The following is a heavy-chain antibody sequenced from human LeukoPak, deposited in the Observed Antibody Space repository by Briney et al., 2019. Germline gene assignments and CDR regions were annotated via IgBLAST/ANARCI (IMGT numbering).Heavy chain of an antibody. CDR3: ARDYYDYVWGSHYYYGMDV. Sequence: GGSLRLSCAASGFTFSSYWMSWVRQAPGKGLEWVANIKQDGSVKYYVDSVKGRFTISRDNAKNSLYLQMNSLRAEDTAVYYCARDYYDYVWGSHYYYGMDVWGQGTTVTVSS. J-gene: IGHJ6*02. CDR2: IKQDGSVK. V-gene: IGHV3-7*01. D-gene: IGHD3-16*01. CDR1: GFTFSSYW.